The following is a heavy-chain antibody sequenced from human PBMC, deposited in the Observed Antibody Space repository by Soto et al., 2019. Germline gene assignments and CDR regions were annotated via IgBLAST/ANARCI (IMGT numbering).Heavy chain of an antibody. CDR1: GFGFSSNI. V-gene: IGHV3-30-3*01. CDR3: VLDKIVGSPDYFDD. Sequence: QVQLVESGGGVVQPGGSLRLSCVASGFGFSSNILHWVRQAPGKGLEWVAVMTAGGDIKLYTDSVEVRFTISRDNSRNTLYLQMNSLRPEDSAMYYCVLDKIVGSPDYFDDWGQGTLVTVSS. CDR2: MTAGGDIK. J-gene: IGHJ4*02. D-gene: IGHD2-15*01.